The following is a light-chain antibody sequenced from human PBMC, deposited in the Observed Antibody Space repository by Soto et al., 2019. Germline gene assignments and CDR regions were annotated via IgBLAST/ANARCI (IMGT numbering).Light chain of an antibody. CDR2: GAS. J-gene: IGKJ1*01. CDR3: QHYGAPPRP. Sequence: EIVLTQSPATLSLSPGARATLSCRASQTVTSNYFGWYQQKPGQAPRLVVYGASRRATGIPDRFSGSGSGTDFTLTISRLEPEDFAVYFCQHYGAPPRPFGQGTKVDIK. V-gene: IGKV3-20*01. CDR1: QTVTSNY.